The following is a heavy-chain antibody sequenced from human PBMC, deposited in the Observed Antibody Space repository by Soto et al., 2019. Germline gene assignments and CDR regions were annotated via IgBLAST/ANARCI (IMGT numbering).Heavy chain of an antibody. V-gene: IGHV3-74*03. J-gene: IGHJ6*02. Sequence: PGGSLRLSCVPSGFDFNNYWMHWGRQAPEKGLVWVSRINGDGSDTKYADSVKGRFTISRDNAKKTVYLQMNSLRAEDTAVYYCAGDQEVTIFGVVPYYYGMDVRGQGTTVTVSS. CDR1: GFDFNNYW. D-gene: IGHD3-3*01. CDR2: INGDGSDT. CDR3: AGDQEVTIFGVVPYYYGMDV.